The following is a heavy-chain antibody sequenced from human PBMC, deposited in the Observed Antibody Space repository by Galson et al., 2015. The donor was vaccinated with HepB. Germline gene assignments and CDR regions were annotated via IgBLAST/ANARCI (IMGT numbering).Heavy chain of an antibody. V-gene: IGHV4-30-4*01. J-gene: IGHJ4*02. CDR3: ARLRFLEWLDGVY. D-gene: IGHD3-3*01. Sequence: LSLTYTVSGGSISSGDYYWSWIRQPPGKGLEWIGYIYYSGSTYYNPSLKSRVTISVDTSKDQFSLKLSSVTAADTAVYYCARLRFLEWLDGVYWGQGTLVTVSS. CDR2: IYYSGST. CDR1: GGSISSGDYY.